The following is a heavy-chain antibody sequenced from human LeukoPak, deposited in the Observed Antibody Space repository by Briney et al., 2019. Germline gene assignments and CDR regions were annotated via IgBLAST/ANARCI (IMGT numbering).Heavy chain of an antibody. J-gene: IGHJ6*02. Sequence: PGGPLRLSCAASGFTFSNYAMSWVRQAPGKGLEWVSTISDSGGSTYYADSVKGRFTISRDNYKNTLYLQMDSLRAEDAAIYYCAKVPYSDYGSGRPPFMDVWGQGTTVAVSS. CDR3: AKVPYSDYGSGRPPFMDV. D-gene: IGHD3-10*01. CDR2: ISDSGGST. V-gene: IGHV3-23*01. CDR1: GFTFSNYA.